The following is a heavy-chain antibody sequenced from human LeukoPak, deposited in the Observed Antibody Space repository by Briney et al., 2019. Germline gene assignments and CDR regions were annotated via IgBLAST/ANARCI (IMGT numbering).Heavy chain of an antibody. CDR1: GGSISSGGHY. J-gene: IGHJ4*02. CDR2: IYYSGST. CDR3: ARERSNYFDY. Sequence: SETLSLTCTVSGGSISSGGHYWSWIRQHPGKGLEWIGYIYYSGSTYYNPPLKSRVTISVDTSKNQFSLKLSSVTAADTAVYYCARERSNYFDYWGQGTLVTVSS. D-gene: IGHD4-11*01. V-gene: IGHV4-31*03.